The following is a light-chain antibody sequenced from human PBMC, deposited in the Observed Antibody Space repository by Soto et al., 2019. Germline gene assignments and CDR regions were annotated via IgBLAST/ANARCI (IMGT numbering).Light chain of an antibody. CDR2: EVN. CDR1: SSDVGGYSY. J-gene: IGLJ1*01. Sequence: QSALTQPPSASGSPGQSVAISCTGTSSDVGGYSYVSWYQQHPGKAPKLMIYEVNKRPSVCPERFSGSKSGYTASLTVSGLQAEDEADDYCSAYAGSSKVFGAGTKGTV. CDR3: SAYAGSSKV. V-gene: IGLV2-8*01.